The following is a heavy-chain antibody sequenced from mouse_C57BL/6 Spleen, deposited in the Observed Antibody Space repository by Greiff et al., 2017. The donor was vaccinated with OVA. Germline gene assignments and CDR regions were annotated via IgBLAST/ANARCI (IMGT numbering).Heavy chain of an antibody. CDR2: IWSGGST. V-gene: IGHV2-4*01. CDR1: GFSLTSYG. Sequence: QVQLKESGPGLVQPSQSLSITCTVSGFSLTSYGVHWVRQPPGKGLEWLGVIWSGGSTDYNAAFISRLSISKDNSKSQVFFKMNSLQADDTAIYYCAKNYGNRYFDVWGTGTTVTVSS. D-gene: IGHD2-1*01. CDR3: AKNYGNRYFDV. J-gene: IGHJ1*03.